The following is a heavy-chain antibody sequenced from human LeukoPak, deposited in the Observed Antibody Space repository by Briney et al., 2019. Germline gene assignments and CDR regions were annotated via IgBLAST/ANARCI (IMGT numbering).Heavy chain of an antibody. Sequence: SQTLSLTCAISGDSVFSSTAAWNWIRQSPSRGLEWLGRTYYRSNWINEYAISVRGRIAINPDTSKNQFSLQLSSVTAADTAVYYCARDLPGTRLGDWFDPWGQGTLVTVSS. CDR1: GDSVFSSTAA. D-gene: IGHD3-16*01. V-gene: IGHV6-1*01. J-gene: IGHJ5*02. CDR2: TYYRSNWIN. CDR3: ARDLPGTRLGDWFDP.